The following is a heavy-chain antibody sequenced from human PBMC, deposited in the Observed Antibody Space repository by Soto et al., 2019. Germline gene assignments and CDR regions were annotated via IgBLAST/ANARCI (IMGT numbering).Heavy chain of an antibody. J-gene: IGHJ3*02. V-gene: IGHV1-69*13. CDR1: GGTFSSYA. CDR3: ARVSPAGGAFDI. D-gene: IGHD3-10*01. Sequence: SVKVSCKASGGTFSSYAISWVRQAPGQGLEWMGGIIPIFGTANYAQKFQGRVTITADESTSTAYMELSSLRSEDTAVYYCARVSPAGGAFDIWGHGTMVTVSS. CDR2: IIPIFGTA.